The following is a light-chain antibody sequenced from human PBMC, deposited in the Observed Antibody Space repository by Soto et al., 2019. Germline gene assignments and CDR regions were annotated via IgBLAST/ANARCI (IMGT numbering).Light chain of an antibody. CDR3: AAWDDSLFWV. Sequence: QSVLTQPPSASGTPGQRVTISCSGSSSNIGSNAVSWYQQRPGTAPKLLIHTNNQRPSGVPDRFSASKSGTSASLAISGLQSDDEADYYCAAWDDSLFWVFGGGTKVTVL. V-gene: IGLV1-44*01. CDR1: SSNIGSNA. CDR2: TNN. J-gene: IGLJ3*02.